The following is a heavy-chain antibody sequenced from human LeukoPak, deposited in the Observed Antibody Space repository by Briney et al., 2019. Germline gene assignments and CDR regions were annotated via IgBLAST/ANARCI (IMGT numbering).Heavy chain of an antibody. Sequence: GGSLRLSCVASGFTFSTYGMSWVRQAPGKGLEWVSAIRSGGTNRHYADSVKGRFTISRDDSKDTLYLQMNGLRAEDTAIYYCAKAPFTFCGGDCWYYFDSWGQGTLVTVSS. CDR3: AKAPFTFCGGDCWYYFDS. V-gene: IGHV3-23*01. D-gene: IGHD2-21*01. CDR2: IRSGGTNR. J-gene: IGHJ4*02. CDR1: GFTFSTYG.